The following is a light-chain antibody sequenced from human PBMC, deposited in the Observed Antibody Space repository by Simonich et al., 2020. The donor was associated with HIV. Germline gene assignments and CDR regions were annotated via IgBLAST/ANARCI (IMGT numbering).Light chain of an antibody. CDR1: RSLSSW. J-gene: IGKJ4*01. V-gene: IGKV1-NL1*01. CDR2: TAS. CDR3: QQNYSSIIT. Sequence: DFQMTQSPSTLSASVGDSVTITCRASRSLSSWLAGYQQKPGSAPKLLLYTASRLGSGVPSRISGSGSGTDYTLTISSLQPEDFATYYCQQNYSSIITFGGGTKLEIK.